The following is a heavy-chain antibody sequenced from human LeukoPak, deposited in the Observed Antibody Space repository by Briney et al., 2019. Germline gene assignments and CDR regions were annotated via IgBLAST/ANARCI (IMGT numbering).Heavy chain of an antibody. CDR2: VYHTGST. CDR1: GYSISSGYY. V-gene: IGHV4-38-2*01. Sequence: SETLSLTCAVSGYSISSGYYWGWIRQPPGKGLEWIGSVYHTGSTYYHPSLKSRVTISLDTSKNQFSLRLTSVTAADTAVYYCASHYYDSSGYLFDSWGRGSLVSVSS. J-gene: IGHJ4*02. D-gene: IGHD3-22*01. CDR3: ASHYYDSSGYLFDS.